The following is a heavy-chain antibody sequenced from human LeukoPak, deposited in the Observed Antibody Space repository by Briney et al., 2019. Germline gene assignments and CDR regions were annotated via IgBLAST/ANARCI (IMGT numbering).Heavy chain of an antibody. D-gene: IGHD3-22*01. CDR3: GRGTENYYYDSSGYYPLGFDY. CDR2: VSGSGGST. Sequence: GGSLRLSCATSGFTFSNHAMTWVRQAPGKGLEWVSSVSGSGGSTYYADSVKGRFTVSRDNYKTPLYLQMNSLRAEDTAIYYCGRGTENYYYDSSGYYPLGFDYWGQGTLVTVSS. J-gene: IGHJ4*02. V-gene: IGHV3-23*01. CDR1: GFTFSNHA.